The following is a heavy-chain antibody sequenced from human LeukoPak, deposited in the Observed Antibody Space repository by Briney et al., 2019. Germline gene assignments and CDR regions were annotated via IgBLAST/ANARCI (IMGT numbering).Heavy chain of an antibody. J-gene: IGHJ4*02. CDR2: IYYSGST. V-gene: IGHV4-59*01. CDR1: GGSISSYY. CDR3: ARDRGGYDFLGYFDY. D-gene: IGHD5-12*01. Sequence: SETLSLTCTVSGGSISSYYWSWIRQPPGKGLEWIGYIYYSGSTNYNPSLKSRVTISVDTSKNQFSLKLSSVTAADTAVYYCARDRGGYDFLGYFDYWGQGILVTVSS.